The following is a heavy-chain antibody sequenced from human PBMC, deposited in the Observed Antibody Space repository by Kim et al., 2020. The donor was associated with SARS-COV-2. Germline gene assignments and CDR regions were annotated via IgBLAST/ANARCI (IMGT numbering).Heavy chain of an antibody. J-gene: IGHJ3*02. Sequence: GGSLRLSCAASGFTFSSYAMSWVRQAPGKGLEWVSAISGSGGSTYYADSVKGRFTISRDNSKNTLYLQMNSLRAEDTAVYYCAKEGITMIVVVIPGDAFDIWGQGTMVTVSS. D-gene: IGHD3-22*01. CDR3: AKEGITMIVVVIPGDAFDI. CDR1: GFTFSSYA. CDR2: ISGSGGST. V-gene: IGHV3-23*01.